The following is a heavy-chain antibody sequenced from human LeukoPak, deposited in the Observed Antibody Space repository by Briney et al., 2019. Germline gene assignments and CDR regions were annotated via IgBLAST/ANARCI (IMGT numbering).Heavy chain of an antibody. D-gene: IGHD3-22*01. Sequence: GGSLRLSCAASGFTFSSYWMHWVRQAPGKGLVWVSRINSDGSNTNYADSVKGRFTISRDNAKNSLYLQMNSLRAEDTAVYYCARDPYYYDSSGYYYPWYFDYWGQGTLVTVSS. CDR2: INSDGSNT. V-gene: IGHV3-74*01. CDR1: GFTFSSYW. CDR3: ARDPYYYDSSGYYYPWYFDY. J-gene: IGHJ4*02.